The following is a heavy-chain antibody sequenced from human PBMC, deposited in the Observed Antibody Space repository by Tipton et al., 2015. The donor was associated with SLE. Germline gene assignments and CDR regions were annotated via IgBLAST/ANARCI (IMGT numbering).Heavy chain of an antibody. CDR2: IYDSGST. V-gene: IGHV4-34*01. CDR1: GGSFSGYY. D-gene: IGHD2-2*03. Sequence: GLVKPSETLSLTCAVYGGSFSGYYWSWIRQPPGKGLEWIGYIYDSGSTYYNPSLKSRVIISVDTSKNLFSLKLSSVTAADTAVYYCARVAGWIEDAFDIWGQGTMVTVSS. CDR3: ARVAGWIEDAFDI. J-gene: IGHJ3*02.